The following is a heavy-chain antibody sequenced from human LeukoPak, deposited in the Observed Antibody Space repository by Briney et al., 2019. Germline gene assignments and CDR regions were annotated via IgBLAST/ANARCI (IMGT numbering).Heavy chain of an antibody. D-gene: IGHD3-22*01. V-gene: IGHV1-69*05. CDR2: LITIFGTA. CDR1: GGTQSSYA. J-gene: IGHJ4*02. CDR3: ARSVPLADYYDSSGYYGNY. Sequence: SVTVSCKASGGTQSSYAIRWARQAPGQGLDWMARLITIFGTANYQQEFQVRVTITTAESTSTAYMQLSSLRSEDSAVYYCARSVPLADYYDSSGYYGNYWGQGTLVTVSS.